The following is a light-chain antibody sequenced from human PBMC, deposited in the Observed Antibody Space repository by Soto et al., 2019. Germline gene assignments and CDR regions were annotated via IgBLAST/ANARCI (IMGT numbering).Light chain of an antibody. CDR2: GAS. V-gene: IGKV3-20*01. Sequence: IVLTQSPGTLSLSPGEIASLSCMASQSVSDRYLAWYQQRPGQAPRLLIYGASKRATGIPDRFSGSGSGTDFTLTISRLEPEDFAVYYCQQYSPPITFGQGTRLEIK. CDR1: QSVSDRY. CDR3: QQYSPPIT. J-gene: IGKJ5*01.